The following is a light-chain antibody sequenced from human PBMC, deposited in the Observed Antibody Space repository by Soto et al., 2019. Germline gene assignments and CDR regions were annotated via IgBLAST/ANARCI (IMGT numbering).Light chain of an antibody. Sequence: DIQMTQSPSTLSASVGDRVTITCRASQSISSWLAWYQQKPGKAPKLLIYDASSLESGVPSRFSGSGSGTEFTLTISSLQPDDFATYDCQQYNSYSTFGPGTKVDIK. J-gene: IGKJ3*01. V-gene: IGKV1-5*01. CDR1: QSISSW. CDR2: DAS. CDR3: QQYNSYST.